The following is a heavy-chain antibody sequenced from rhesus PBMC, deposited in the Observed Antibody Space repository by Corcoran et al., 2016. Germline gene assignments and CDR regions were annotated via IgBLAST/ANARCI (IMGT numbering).Heavy chain of an antibody. Sequence: QVQLQESGPAVVKPSETLSLTCAVSGGSISRRNWWDWIRQSPGKGLEWVGGIHDGTVNTVYSPSLKGRVTLSMDTSQNQFSLKLSSVTAADTAVYFCARHLGSSYGWRFDVWGAGVLVTVSS. D-gene: IGHD6-43*01. CDR2: IHDGTVNT. V-gene: IGHV4-93*02. J-gene: IGHJ5-1*01. CDR1: GGSISRRNW. CDR3: ARHLGSSYGWRFDV.